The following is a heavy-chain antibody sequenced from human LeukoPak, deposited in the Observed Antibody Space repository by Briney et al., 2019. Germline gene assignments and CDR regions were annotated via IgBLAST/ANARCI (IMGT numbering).Heavy chain of an antibody. CDR3: ARASWISTADAVC. CDR2: IHPNSGGT. D-gene: IGHD2-2*03. Sequence: EASVKVSCKASGHSFADYYMHWVRQAPGQGPEWMGCIHPNSGGTKYAQRFQGRVTMTRDTSINTAYMELSSLISDDTAIYYCARASWISTADAVCWGQGTQVTVSS. V-gene: IGHV1-2*02. CDR1: GHSFADYY. J-gene: IGHJ4*02.